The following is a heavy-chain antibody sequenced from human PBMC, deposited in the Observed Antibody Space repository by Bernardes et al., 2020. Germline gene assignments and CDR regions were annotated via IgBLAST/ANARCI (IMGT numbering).Heavy chain of an antibody. Sequence: ASMKVSCKASGYTFTSYGISWVRQAPGQGLEWMGWISAYNGNTNYAQKLQGRVTMTTDTSTSTAYMELRSLRSDDTAVYYCARGRNTAMDYYYYMDVWGKGTTVTVSS. D-gene: IGHD5-18*01. V-gene: IGHV1-18*01. J-gene: IGHJ6*03. CDR2: ISAYNGNT. CDR3: ARGRNTAMDYYYYMDV. CDR1: GYTFTSYG.